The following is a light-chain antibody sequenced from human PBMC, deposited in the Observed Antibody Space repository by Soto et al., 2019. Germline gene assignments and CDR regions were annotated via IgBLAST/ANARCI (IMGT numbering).Light chain of an antibody. CDR2: GAS. CDR3: QQYGGSPRIT. V-gene: IGKV3-20*01. J-gene: IGKJ5*01. Sequence: EIVLTHSPATLSLSPWEIATLSCRASQSVSNNYLAWYQHKPGQAPRLLIYGASNRATGIPDRFSGSGSGTDFTLIINRLEPEDVAIYYCQQYGGSPRITFGQGTRLEIK. CDR1: QSVSNNY.